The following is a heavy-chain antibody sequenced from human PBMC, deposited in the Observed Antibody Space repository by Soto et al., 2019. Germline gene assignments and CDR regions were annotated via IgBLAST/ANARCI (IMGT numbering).Heavy chain of an antibody. CDR1: GFTFSSFA. J-gene: IGHJ4*02. V-gene: IGHV3-23*01. Sequence: GGSLRLSCAASGFTFSSFAMSWVRQAPGKGLDWVSAISGSGGSTYSADSVKGRFTISSDNYKNKPYLQMSSLRAEDPAVYYCASGLAASKGSPPDFWGQGSLVTVSS. CDR3: ASGLAASKGSPPDF. CDR2: ISGSGGST. D-gene: IGHD1-26*01.